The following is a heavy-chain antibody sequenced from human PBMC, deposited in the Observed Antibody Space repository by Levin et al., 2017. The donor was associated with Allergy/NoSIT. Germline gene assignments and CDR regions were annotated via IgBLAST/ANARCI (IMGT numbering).Heavy chain of an antibody. J-gene: IGHJ4*02. CDR1: GFTFRTSA. V-gene: IGHV3-48*02. CDR3: ARDWSFDY. D-gene: IGHD3-3*01. Sequence: GGSLRLSCAASGFTFRTSAMSWVRQAPGKGLEWVSFITSSSADIFYADSVKGRFTISRDDATNSLYLQMNSLRDEDTAIYYCARDWSFDYWGQGTLVTVSS. CDR2: ITSSSADI.